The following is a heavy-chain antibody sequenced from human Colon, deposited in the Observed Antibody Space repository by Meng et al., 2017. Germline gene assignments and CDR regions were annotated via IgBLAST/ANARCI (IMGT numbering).Heavy chain of an antibody. J-gene: IGHJ5*02. CDR3: ARRNSNNWFDP. D-gene: IGHD2/OR15-2a*01. CDR1: GASSGGDNW. Sequence: VRLEGSGRGRGEPSGTRSRTCAVAGASSGGDNWGGWVRQTPGKGLEWLGEIFHSGTSNYNPSLKSRVTISVDKSKNQFSLRLSSVTAADTAVYYCARRNSNNWFDPWGQGILVTVSS. CDR2: IFHSGTS. V-gene: IGHV4-4*02.